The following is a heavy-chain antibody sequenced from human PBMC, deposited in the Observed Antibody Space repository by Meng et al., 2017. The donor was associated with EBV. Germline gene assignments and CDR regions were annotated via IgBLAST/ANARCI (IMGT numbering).Heavy chain of an antibody. V-gene: IGHV4-61*01. CDR2: IYDGGTT. CDR1: GASVSGGTFH. CDR3: AKSSSSTPGVVDS. Sequence: VHLQEPGPGLVKPSETLSLTCTVSGASVSGGTFHWSWIRQPPGKELQWIGYIYDGGTTIYNPSLKSRVTIFLDTSRNQFSLGLRSVTTADTAVYYCAKSSSSTPGVVDSWGQGTLVTVSS. D-gene: IGHD2-2*01. J-gene: IGHJ4*02.